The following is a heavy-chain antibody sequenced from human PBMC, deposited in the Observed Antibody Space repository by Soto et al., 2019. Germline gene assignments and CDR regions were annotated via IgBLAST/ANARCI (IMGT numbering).Heavy chain of an antibody. V-gene: IGHV3-23*01. D-gene: IGHD1-26*01. CDR3: AKDMGSGSYYGDGMDV. J-gene: IGHJ6*02. CDR1: GFTFSSYA. CDR2: ISGSGGST. Sequence: EVQLLESGGGLVQPGGSLRLSCAASGFTFSSYAMSWVRQAPGKGLEWVSTISGSGGSTYYEDSVKGRFTISRDNSKNTLYLQMNSLRAEDTAVYYCAKDMGSGSYYGDGMDVWGQGTTVTVSS.